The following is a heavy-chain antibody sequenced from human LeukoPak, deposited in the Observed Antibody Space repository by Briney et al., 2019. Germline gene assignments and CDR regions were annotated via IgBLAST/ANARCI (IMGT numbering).Heavy chain of an antibody. Sequence: SGTLSLTCTVSGGSISSYYRSWVRQPAGKGLEWIGRIYTSGSTNYNPSLKSRVTMSVDTSKNQFSLKLSSVTAADTAVYYCARDGYYYDSSGDYYYYGMDVWGQGTTVTVSS. D-gene: IGHD3-22*01. J-gene: IGHJ6*02. CDR2: IYTSGST. V-gene: IGHV4-4*07. CDR3: ARDGYYYDSSGDYYYYGMDV. CDR1: GGSISSYY.